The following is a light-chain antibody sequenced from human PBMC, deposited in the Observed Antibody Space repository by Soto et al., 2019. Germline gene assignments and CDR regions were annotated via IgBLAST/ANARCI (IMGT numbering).Light chain of an antibody. J-gene: IGKJ1*01. Sequence: DIQMTQSPSTLSASAGDRGTITCRASQRIRYWLAWFQQKAEKAPKLLVYEASRLESGAPSRISGSGSGTEFTLTISSLQPDDFATYYCQKYTSYTWTFGQGTKVDIK. CDR2: EAS. CDR3: QKYTSYTWT. CDR1: QRIRYW. V-gene: IGKV1-5*03.